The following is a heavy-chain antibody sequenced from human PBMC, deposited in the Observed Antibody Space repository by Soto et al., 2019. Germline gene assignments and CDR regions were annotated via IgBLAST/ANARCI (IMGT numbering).Heavy chain of an antibody. V-gene: IGHV3-30-3*01. CDR1: GFTFSNFV. CDR3: AAMHYNFWSGSVDY. CDR2: ISYDGSQK. J-gene: IGHJ4*02. Sequence: QVQLVESGGGVVQPGRSLRVSCSASGFTFSNFVMHWVRQGPGKGLEWVAIISYDGSQKHYADSVKVRFTISRDNSNKTLFLNMNSLRAEDRAVYYCAAMHYNFWSGSVDYWGQGIEVTVSS. D-gene: IGHD3-3*01.